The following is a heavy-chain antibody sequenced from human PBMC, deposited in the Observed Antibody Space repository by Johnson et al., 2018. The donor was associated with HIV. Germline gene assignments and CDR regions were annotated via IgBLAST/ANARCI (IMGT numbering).Heavy chain of an antibody. CDR2: ISYDGSNK. V-gene: IGHV3-30-3*01. CDR1: GFTFSSYA. J-gene: IGHJ3*02. Sequence: QVQLVESGGGVVQPGRSLRLSCAASGFTFSSYAMHWVRQAPGKGLEWVAVISYDGSNKYYADSVKGRFTISRDNSNNTLYLQMNSLRAEDTAVYYCARDNGYYYDSSGSRNAFDIWGQGTMVTVSS. CDR3: ARDNGYYYDSSGSRNAFDI. D-gene: IGHD3-22*01.